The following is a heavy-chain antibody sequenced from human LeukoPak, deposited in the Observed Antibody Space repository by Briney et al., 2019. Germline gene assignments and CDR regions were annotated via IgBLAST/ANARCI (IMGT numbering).Heavy chain of an antibody. Sequence: GGSLRLSCAASGFTFSSYGMHWARQAPGKGLEWVAVISYDGSNKYYADSVKGRFTISRDNSNTLYLQMNSLGTEDTAVYYCAKDLGFVAVAGFDYWGQGTLVTVSS. CDR1: GFTFSSYG. J-gene: IGHJ4*02. CDR2: ISYDGSNK. V-gene: IGHV3-30*18. CDR3: AKDLGFVAVAGFDY. D-gene: IGHD6-19*01.